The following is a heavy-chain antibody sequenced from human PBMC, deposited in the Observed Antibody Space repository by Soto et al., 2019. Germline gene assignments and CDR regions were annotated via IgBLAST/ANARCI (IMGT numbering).Heavy chain of an antibody. V-gene: IGHV3-23*01. Sequence: EVQLLESGGGLVQPGGSLRLSCAASGFTFINYAMSWVRQAPGKGLEWVSTISGSGGSTYYADSVKGRFTVSRDNSKNTLYLQMNSLRAEDTAVCYCAKDRRGWDDWFDPWGQGTLVTVSS. CDR3: AKDRRGWDDWFDP. CDR2: ISGSGGST. J-gene: IGHJ5*02. D-gene: IGHD6-19*01. CDR1: GFTFINYA.